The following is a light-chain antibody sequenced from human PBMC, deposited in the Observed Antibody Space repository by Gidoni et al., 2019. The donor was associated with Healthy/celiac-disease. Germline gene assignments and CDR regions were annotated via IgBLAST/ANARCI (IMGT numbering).Light chain of an antibody. J-gene: IGKJ1*01. Sequence: DLQMTRSPSSLSSSVGDRVTIPCRASQSISSYSNWYQQKPGKDPKLLIYAASSLQSGVPSRFSGSGSGTDFTLTISSLQTEDVATYYCQQSYSTPAWTFGQGTKVEIK. CDR2: AAS. CDR3: QQSYSTPAWT. CDR1: QSISSY. V-gene: IGKV1-39*01.